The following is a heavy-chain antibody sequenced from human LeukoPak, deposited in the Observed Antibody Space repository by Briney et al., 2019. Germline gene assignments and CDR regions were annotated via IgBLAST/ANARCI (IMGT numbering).Heavy chain of an antibody. V-gene: IGHV3-23*01. D-gene: IGHD3-3*01. CDR1: GFTFSNYA. CDR2: ISGGSGST. CDR3: ASGIAIFGAPFDY. Sequence: GGSLRLSCAASGFTFSNYAMSWVRQAPGKGLGWVSTISGGSGSTHYADSVKGRFTISRDNSKNTLYLQMNSLRAEDTAVYYCASGIAIFGAPFDYWRQGALVTVSS. J-gene: IGHJ4*02.